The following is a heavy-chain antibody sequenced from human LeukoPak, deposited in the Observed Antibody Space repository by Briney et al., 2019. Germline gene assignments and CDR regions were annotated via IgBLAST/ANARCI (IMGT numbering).Heavy chain of an antibody. CDR1: GDSFSYCY. V-gene: IGHV4-59*01. Sequence: SETLSLTCTVSGDSFSYCYWSWIRQPPGKGLEWIGYIYNSGSTNYNPSLKSRVTISLDTSKNQFSLKLSSVTAADTAVYYCARGVVAAAGRTFDFWGQGTLVTVS. D-gene: IGHD6-13*01. CDR3: ARGVVAAAGRTFDF. CDR2: IYNSGST. J-gene: IGHJ4*02.